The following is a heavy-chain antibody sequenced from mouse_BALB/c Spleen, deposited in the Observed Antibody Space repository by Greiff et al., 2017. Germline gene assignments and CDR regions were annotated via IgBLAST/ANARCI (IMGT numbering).Heavy chain of an antibody. CDR1: GYTFTSYW. Sequence: VQLVESGAELAKPGASVKMSCKASGYTFTSYWMHWVKQRPGQGLEWIGYINPSTGYTEYNQKFKDKATLTADKSSSTAYMQLSSLTSEDSAVYYCARYAVGFAYWGQGTLVTVSA. J-gene: IGHJ3*01. CDR3: ARYAVGFAY. V-gene: IGHV1-7*01. CDR2: INPSTGYT. D-gene: IGHD1-1*01.